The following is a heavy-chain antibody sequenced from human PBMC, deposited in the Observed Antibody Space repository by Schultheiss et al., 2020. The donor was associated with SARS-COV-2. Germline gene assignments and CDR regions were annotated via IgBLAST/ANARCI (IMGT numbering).Heavy chain of an antibody. CDR3: ARFTTSCYTFCSYSSRPRGAFDI. Sequence: GGSLRLSCAASGFTFSSYAMHWVRQAPGKGLEWVAVISYDGSNKYYADSVKGRFTISRDNSKNTLYLQMGSLRAEDMAVYYCARFTTSCYTFCSYSSRPRGAFDIWGQGTMVTVSS. V-gene: IGHV3-30*14. J-gene: IGHJ3*02. CDR1: GFTFSSYA. D-gene: IGHD2-2*02. CDR2: ISYDGSNK.